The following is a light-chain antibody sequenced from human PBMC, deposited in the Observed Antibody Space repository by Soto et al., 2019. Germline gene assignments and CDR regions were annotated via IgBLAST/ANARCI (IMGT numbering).Light chain of an antibody. CDR3: QKYGSTGA. CDR2: GAS. Sequence: EIVLTQSPGTLSLSPGXRATLSCRASQSVSSSYLAWYQQKPGQAPRLLIYGASSSATGIPDRFSGSGSGTDFTLSISRLEPEDFAVYYCQKYGSTGAFGGGTKVDI. CDR1: QSVSSSY. V-gene: IGKV3-20*01. J-gene: IGKJ4*01.